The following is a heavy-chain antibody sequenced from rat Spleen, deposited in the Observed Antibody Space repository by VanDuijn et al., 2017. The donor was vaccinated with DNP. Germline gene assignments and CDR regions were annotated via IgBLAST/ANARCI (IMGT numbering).Heavy chain of an antibody. V-gene: IGHV5-31*01. D-gene: IGHD4-4*01. CDR3: ARDGEIRGSFDY. J-gene: IGHJ2*01. Sequence: EVQLVESGGDLVQPGGSLKLSCIASGFTFNNYYMTWIRQVPGTGLEWVVSISNGGGSTYYPDSVKGRFTISRDNAKNTLQLQMNNLRSEDTATYYCARDGEIRGSFDYWGHGVMVTVSS. CDR2: ISNGGGST. CDR1: GFTFNNYY.